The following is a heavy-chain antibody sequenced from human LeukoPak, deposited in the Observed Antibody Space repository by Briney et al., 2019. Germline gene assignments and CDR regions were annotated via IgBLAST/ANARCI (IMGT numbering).Heavy chain of an antibody. J-gene: IGHJ4*02. Sequence: SETLSLTCAVYGGSFSGYYWSWIRQPPGKGLEWIGEISHSGSTNYNPSLKSRVTISVDTSKNQFSLKLSSVTAADTAVYYCARNRVRSPALGDSDYWGQGTLVTVSS. CDR2: ISHSGST. CDR1: GGSFSGYY. D-gene: IGHD1-14*01. V-gene: IGHV4-34*01. CDR3: ARNRVRSPALGDSDY.